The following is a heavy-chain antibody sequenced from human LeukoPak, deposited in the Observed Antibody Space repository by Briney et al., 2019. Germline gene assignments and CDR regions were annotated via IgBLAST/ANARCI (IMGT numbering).Heavy chain of an antibody. J-gene: IGHJ6*02. D-gene: IGHD3-22*01. CDR3: ARDGGHYYDSSGGTYGMDV. Sequence: SETLSLTCTVSGGSVSSGSYYWSWIRQPPGKGLEWIGYIYYSGSTNYNPSLKSRVTISVDTSKNQFSLKLSSVTAADTAVYYCARDGGHYYDSSGGTYGMDVWAKGPRSPSP. CDR1: GGSVSSGSYY. CDR2: IYYSGST. V-gene: IGHV4-61*01.